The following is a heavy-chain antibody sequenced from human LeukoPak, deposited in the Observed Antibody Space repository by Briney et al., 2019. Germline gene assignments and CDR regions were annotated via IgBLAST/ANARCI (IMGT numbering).Heavy chain of an antibody. V-gene: IGHV1-69*05. CDR1: GGTFGSYA. Sequence: SVKVSCKASGGTFGSYAISWVRQAPGQGLEWMGGIIPIFGTANYAQKFQGRVTITTDESTSTAYMELSSLRSEDTAVYYCARARQAKPVTYYYYMDVWCKGTTVTVSS. CDR3: ARARQAKPVTYYYYMDV. CDR2: IIPIFGTA. D-gene: IGHD4-23*01. J-gene: IGHJ6*03.